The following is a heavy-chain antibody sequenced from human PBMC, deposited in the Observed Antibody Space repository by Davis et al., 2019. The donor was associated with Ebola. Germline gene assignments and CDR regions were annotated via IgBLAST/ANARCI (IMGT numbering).Heavy chain of an antibody. D-gene: IGHD6-13*01. CDR2: THSGGST. Sequence: GESPKTPCAASGFTVSSNYMSWVRQAPGKGLEWVSVTHSGGSTYYADSVKGRFTISRHISKNTLYLQMNSLRPEDTAVYYCAKFSRAGDAVWGQGTLVTVSS. V-gene: IGHV3-53*04. CDR1: GFTVSSNY. J-gene: IGHJ4*02. CDR3: AKFSRAGDAV.